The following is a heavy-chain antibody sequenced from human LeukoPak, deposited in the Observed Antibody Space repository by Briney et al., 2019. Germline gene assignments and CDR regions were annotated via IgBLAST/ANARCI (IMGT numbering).Heavy chain of an antibody. J-gene: IGHJ4*02. CDR1: GYSFTSYW. V-gene: IGHV5-51*01. D-gene: IGHD3-22*01. CDR3: ARGGDYFDSSGSRFDY. Sequence: GESLKISCKGSGYSFTSYWIGWVRQMPGKGLEWMGIIYAGDSDTRYSPSFQGQVTISADKSMSTAYLQWSSLKASDTAMYYCARGGDYFDSSGSRFDYWGQGTLVTVSS. CDR2: IYAGDSDT.